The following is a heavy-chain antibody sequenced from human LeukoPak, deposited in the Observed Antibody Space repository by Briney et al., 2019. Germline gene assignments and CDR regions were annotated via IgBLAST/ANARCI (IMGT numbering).Heavy chain of an antibody. CDR3: ARHERNGGYYDY. D-gene: IGHD3-22*01. J-gene: IGHJ4*02. Sequence: SETLSLTCTVSGGPIRSYYWSGIRQPPGKGLEGIGYIYYSGGTDYNPSLKSRVTISVDTSKNQFSLQLSSVTAADTAVYYCARHERNGGYYDYWGQGTLVTVSS. CDR1: GGPIRSYY. CDR2: IYYSGGT. V-gene: IGHV4-59*08.